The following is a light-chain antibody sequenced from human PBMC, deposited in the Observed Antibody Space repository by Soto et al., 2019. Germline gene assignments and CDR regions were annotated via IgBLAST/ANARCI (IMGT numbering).Light chain of an antibody. CDR2: EVS. V-gene: IGKV2-29*03. J-gene: IGKJ1*01. Sequence: ETLMTQLPRALAGTPGEPDSISCKSSQSLLHSDGKTYFYWYVQKAGQAPQPLIYEVSNRFSGVPERFSGSGSRTDFTLKISRVDADDVGIYYCMQAIDIPWTFGQGTKVDNK. CDR1: QSLLHSDGKTY. CDR3: MQAIDIPWT.